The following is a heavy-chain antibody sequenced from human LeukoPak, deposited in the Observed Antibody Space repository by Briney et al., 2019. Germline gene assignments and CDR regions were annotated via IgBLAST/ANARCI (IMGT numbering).Heavy chain of an antibody. CDR3: ARGSGYCSSTSCYGVNWFDP. CDR1: GGSISSYY. V-gene: IGHV4-59*01. J-gene: IGHJ5*02. Sequence: SETLSLTCTVSGGSISSYYWSWIRQPPGKGLEWIGYIYYSGSTNYNPSLKSRVTISVDTSKNQFSLKLSSVTAADTAVYYCARGSGYCSSTSCYGVNWFDPWSQGTLVTVSS. CDR2: IYYSGST. D-gene: IGHD2-2*03.